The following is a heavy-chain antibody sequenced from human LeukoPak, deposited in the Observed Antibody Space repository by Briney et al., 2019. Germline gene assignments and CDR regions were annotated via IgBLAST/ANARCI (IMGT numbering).Heavy chain of an antibody. D-gene: IGHD3-10*01. J-gene: IGHJ4*02. CDR1: GFTFSSYA. CDR2: ISGSGGST. Sequence: PGGSLRLSCAASGFTFSSYAMSWVRQAPGKGLEWVSAISGSGGSTYYADSVKGRFTISRDNSRNTLYLQMNSLRAEDTAVYYCAKIEVRGVIMGDYWGQGTLVTVSS. V-gene: IGHV3-23*01. CDR3: AKIEVRGVIMGDY.